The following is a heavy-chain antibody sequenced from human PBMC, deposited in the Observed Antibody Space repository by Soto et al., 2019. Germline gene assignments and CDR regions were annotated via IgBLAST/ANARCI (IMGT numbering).Heavy chain of an antibody. CDR1: EFTFSNYA. V-gene: IGHV3-23*01. D-gene: IGHD3-22*01. Sequence: EVQLLESGGGLVQPGGSLRLSCAASEFTFSNYAMSWVRQAPGKGLEWVSAISYGGGTTYYADSVKGRFTISRDNXKXPLYLQMNSLRAEDTAVYYCAKNPGYYDDSTGYHFDYWGQGTLVTVSS. CDR2: ISYGGGTT. CDR3: AKNPGYYDDSTGYHFDY. J-gene: IGHJ4*02.